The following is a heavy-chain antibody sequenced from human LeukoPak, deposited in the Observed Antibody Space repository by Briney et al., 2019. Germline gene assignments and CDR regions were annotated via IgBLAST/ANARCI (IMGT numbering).Heavy chain of an antibody. D-gene: IGHD2-2*03. V-gene: IGHV4-59*08. Sequence: PSETLSLTCTVSGGSISSYYWSWIRQPPGKGLEWIGYIYYSGSTNYNPSLKSRVTISVDTSKNQFSLKLSSVTAADTAVYYCARLDIVVVPAAIRSDAFDIWGQGTMVTVSS. J-gene: IGHJ3*02. CDR2: IYYSGST. CDR3: ARLDIVVVPAAIRSDAFDI. CDR1: GGSISSYY.